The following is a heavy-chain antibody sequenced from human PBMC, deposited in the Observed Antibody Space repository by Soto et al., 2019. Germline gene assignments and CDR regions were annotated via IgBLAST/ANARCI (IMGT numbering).Heavy chain of an antibody. J-gene: IGHJ4*02. V-gene: IGHV3-33*01. CDR3: TRDLGFDC. CDR1: GFTFSNYG. CDR2: IWYDGSNK. Sequence: GGSLRLSCAASGFTFSNYGMHWVRQAPGKGLEWVAIIWYDGSNKYYADSVKGRFIISRDNSKNKVYLQMNSLRAEDTAMYYCTRDLGFDCWGQGTLVTVSS. D-gene: IGHD1-26*01.